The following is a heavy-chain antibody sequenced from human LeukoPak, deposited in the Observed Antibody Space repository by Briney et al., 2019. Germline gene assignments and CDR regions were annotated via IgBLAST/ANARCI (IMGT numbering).Heavy chain of an antibody. CDR2: IWYDGSNK. D-gene: IGHD4-23*01. V-gene: IGHV3-33*01. CDR3: ARDPLRHGGNSGVDY. J-gene: IGHJ4*02. CDR1: GFTFSSYG. Sequence: GGSLRLSCAASGFTFSSYGMHWARQAPGKGLEWVAVIWYDGSNKYYADSVKGRFTISRDNSKNTLYLQMNSLRAEDTAVYYCARDPLRHGGNSGVDYWGQGTLVTVSS.